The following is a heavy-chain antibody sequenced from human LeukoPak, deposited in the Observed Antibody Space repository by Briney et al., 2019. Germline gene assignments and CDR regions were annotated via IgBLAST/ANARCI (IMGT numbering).Heavy chain of an antibody. J-gene: IGHJ4*02. CDR3: ARGRGYFDY. Sequence: GSLRLSCEASGFTFSSYAMSWVRQAPGKGLEWVSAISDSGGSTYYADSVKGRFTISRDNSKNTLYVQMNSLRAEDTAVYYCARGRGYFDYWGQGTLVTVSS. CDR1: GFTFSSYA. CDR2: ISDSGGST. V-gene: IGHV3-23*01.